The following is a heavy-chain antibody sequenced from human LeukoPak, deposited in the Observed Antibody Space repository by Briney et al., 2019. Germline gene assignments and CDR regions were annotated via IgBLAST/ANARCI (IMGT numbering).Heavy chain of an antibody. CDR1: GFTFSDYY. J-gene: IGHJ4*02. V-gene: IGHV3-11*01. D-gene: IGHD2-15*01. CDR2: ISSSGSTI. Sequence: GGSLRLSCAASGFTFSDYYMSWIRQAPGKGLGWVSYISSSGSTIYYADSVKGRFTISRDNAKNSLYLQMNSLRAEDTAVYSCASYCSGGSCYSDFDYWGQGTLVTVSS. CDR3: ASYCSGGSCYSDFDY.